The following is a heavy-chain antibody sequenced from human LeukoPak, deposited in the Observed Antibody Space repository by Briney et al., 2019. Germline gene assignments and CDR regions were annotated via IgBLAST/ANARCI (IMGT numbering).Heavy chain of an antibody. V-gene: IGHV3-15*07. CDR1: GFTFSNAW. J-gene: IGHJ5*02. D-gene: IGHD3-22*01. CDR3: ATDFYDST. Sequence: GGSLRLSCATSGFTFSNAWMNWVRQAPGKGLEWVGRIRSNSDGGTIENAAPVKGRFALSRDDSKNTLFLQMNSLQTEDTAVYYCATDFYDSTWGQGTLVTVSS. CDR2: IRSNSDGGTI.